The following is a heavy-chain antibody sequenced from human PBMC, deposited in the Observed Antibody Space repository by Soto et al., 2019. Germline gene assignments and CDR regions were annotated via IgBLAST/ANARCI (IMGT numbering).Heavy chain of an antibody. V-gene: IGHV4-31*03. CDR3: AIAVAAPEYFQH. Sequence: SETLSLTCTVSGGSISSGGYYWSWIRQHPGKGLEWIGYIYYSGSTYYNPSLKSRVTISVDTSKNQFSLKLSSVTAADTAVYYCAIAVAAPEYFQHWGQGTLVTVSS. CDR1: GGSISSGGYY. D-gene: IGHD6-19*01. J-gene: IGHJ1*01. CDR2: IYYSGST.